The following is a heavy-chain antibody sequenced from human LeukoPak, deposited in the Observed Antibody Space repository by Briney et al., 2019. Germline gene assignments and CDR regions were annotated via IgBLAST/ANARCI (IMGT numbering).Heavy chain of an antibody. Sequence: PSGTLSLTCAVSGDSISSTYWWSWVRQPPGQGLEYIGEIYHSGTTNYNPSLKSRVTISVDKSKNQFSLKLSYVTAADTAVYYCARLGDSSGYYPFDYWGQGTLSPSPQ. CDR2: IYHSGTT. D-gene: IGHD3-22*01. V-gene: IGHV4-4*02. J-gene: IGHJ4*02. CDR1: GDSISSTYW. CDR3: ARLGDSSGYYPFDY.